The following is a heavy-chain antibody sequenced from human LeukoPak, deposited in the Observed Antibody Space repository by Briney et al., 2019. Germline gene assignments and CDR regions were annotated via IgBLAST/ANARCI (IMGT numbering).Heavy chain of an antibody. Sequence: PSETLSLTCTVSGVSIISYYWSWIRQPPGKGLEWIGHIYYSGSTNYNPSLKSRVAISVDTSKNQFSLKLSSVTAADTAVFYCARGPLNYYDSSGYLDYWGQGTLVTVSS. V-gene: IGHV4-59*01. CDR2: IYYSGST. J-gene: IGHJ4*02. CDR3: ARGPLNYYDSSGYLDY. CDR1: GVSIISYY. D-gene: IGHD3-22*01.